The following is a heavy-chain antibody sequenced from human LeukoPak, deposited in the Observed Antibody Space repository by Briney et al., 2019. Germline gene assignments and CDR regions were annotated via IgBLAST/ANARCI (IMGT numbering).Heavy chain of an antibody. D-gene: IGHD3-22*01. Sequence: SETPSPTRTVSGGSLSTYYWGWIRQPPGKGLEWIGVIYYSWSTNYNPSLKSRITMSVDTSKNQFSLKLNSVTAADTAVYYCARDRVTDYYDSSGYYYNWFDPWGQGTLVTVSS. J-gene: IGHJ5*02. V-gene: IGHV4-59*01. CDR1: GGSLSTYY. CDR2: IYYSWST. CDR3: ARDRVTDYYDSSGYYYNWFDP.